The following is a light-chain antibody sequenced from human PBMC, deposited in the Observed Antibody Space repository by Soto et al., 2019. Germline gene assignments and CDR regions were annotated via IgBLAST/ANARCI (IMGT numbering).Light chain of an antibody. V-gene: IGLV1-36*01. Sequence: QSVLTQPPSVSEAPRQRVTIPCSGSSSNIGNNAVNWFQQLPGKAPKLLIYYDDLLPPGVSDRFSGSKSGTSASLAISGLQSEDEADYYCAAWDDSLNALLFGGGTKLTVL. CDR1: SSNIGNNA. CDR3: AAWDDSLNALL. CDR2: YDD. J-gene: IGLJ2*01.